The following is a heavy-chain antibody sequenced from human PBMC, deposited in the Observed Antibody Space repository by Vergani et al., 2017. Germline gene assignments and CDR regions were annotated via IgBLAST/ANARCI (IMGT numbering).Heavy chain of an antibody. CDR1: GGSISSSSYY. V-gene: IGHV4-39*01. Sequence: QLQLQESGPGLVKPSETLSLTCTVSGGSISSSSYYWGWIRQPPGKGLEWIGRIYYSGSTYYNPSLKSRVTISVDTSKNQFSLKLSSVTAADTAVYYCARGPAALNWFDPWGQGTLVTVSS. CDR3: ARGPAALNWFDP. J-gene: IGHJ5*02. D-gene: IGHD2-2*01. CDR2: IYYSGST.